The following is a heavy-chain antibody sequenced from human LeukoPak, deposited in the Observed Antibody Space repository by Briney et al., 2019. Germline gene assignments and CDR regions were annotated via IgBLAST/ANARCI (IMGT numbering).Heavy chain of an antibody. CDR3: ARHVSGSLRWPTGAIDY. CDR1: GYSFTNYW. Sequence: GESLKISCKASGYSFTNYWIVWVRQMPGKGLEWMGIIYPGDSDTRYSPSFQGQVTISADKSISTAYLQWSSLKASDTAMYYCARHVSGSLRWPTGAIDYWGQGTLVSVSS. CDR2: IYPGDSDT. J-gene: IGHJ4*02. D-gene: IGHD3-10*01. V-gene: IGHV5-51*01.